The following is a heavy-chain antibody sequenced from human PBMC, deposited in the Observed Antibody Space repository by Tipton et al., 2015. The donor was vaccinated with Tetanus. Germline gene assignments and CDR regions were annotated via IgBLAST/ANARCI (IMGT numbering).Heavy chain of an antibody. CDR1: GFTSESHY. Sequence: SLRLSCAASGFTSESHYIHWVRQTPGKGLLWISRINPDGRRTNYADSVKGRFTISGDHARNTVYLQMNSLRAEDTAVYFCARRSLTNYGLDVWGQGTPVTVSS. D-gene: IGHD1-1*01. CDR2: INPDGRRT. V-gene: IGHV3-74*01. CDR3: ARRSLTNYGLDV. J-gene: IGHJ6*02.